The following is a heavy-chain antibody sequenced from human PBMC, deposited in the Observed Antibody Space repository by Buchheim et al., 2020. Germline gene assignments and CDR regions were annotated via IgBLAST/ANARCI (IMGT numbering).Heavy chain of an antibody. D-gene: IGHD6-19*01. V-gene: IGHV3-66*01. CDR1: GFTVSSNY. CDR2: IYSGGST. CDR3: ARDLLGSGSLYRRN. Sequence: EVQLVESGGGLVQPGGSLRLSCAASGFTVSSNYMSWVRQAPGKGLEWVSIIYSGGSTYYADSVKGRFTISRDNSKNTLYLQMNSLRAEDTAVYFCARDLLGSGSLYRRNWGQGTL. J-gene: IGHJ4*02.